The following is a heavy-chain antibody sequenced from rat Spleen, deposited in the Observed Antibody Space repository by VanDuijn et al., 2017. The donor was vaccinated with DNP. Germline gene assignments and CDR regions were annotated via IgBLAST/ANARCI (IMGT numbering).Heavy chain of an antibody. CDR2: ISYSGST. V-gene: IGHV3-1*01. J-gene: IGHJ2*01. CDR1: GYSITSNY. CDR3: ATGSYFDY. D-gene: IGHD5-1*01. Sequence: EVQLQESGPGLVEPSQSLSLTCSVTGYSITSNYWGWFRKFPGNKMEWIGHISYSGSTSYNPSLKSRISITRDTSKNQFFLQLNSVTTEDMATYYCATGSYFDYWGQGVMVTVSS.